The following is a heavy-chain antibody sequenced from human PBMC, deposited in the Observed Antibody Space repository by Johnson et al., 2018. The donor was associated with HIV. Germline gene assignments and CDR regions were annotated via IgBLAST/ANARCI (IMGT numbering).Heavy chain of an antibody. CDR1: GFTFRSYG. Sequence: QVLLVESGGGAVQPGRSLRLSCEASGFTFRSYGMHWVRQAPGKGLEWVAVISYDGSHKYYGDSVKGRFTSSRDNSKNSLYLQMNILEAEDSAVSYCARAPEVRGIDAFDIWGQGTMVTVSS. CDR2: ISYDGSHK. J-gene: IGHJ3*02. V-gene: IGHV3-30*03. D-gene: IGHD3-10*01. CDR3: ARAPEVRGIDAFDI.